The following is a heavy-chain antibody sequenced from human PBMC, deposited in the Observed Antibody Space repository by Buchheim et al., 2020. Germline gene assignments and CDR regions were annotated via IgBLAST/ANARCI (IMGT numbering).Heavy chain of an antibody. D-gene: IGHD3-10*01. CDR2: ISSRSGSTI. J-gene: IGHJ6*02. CDR1: GFTFSSFE. V-gene: IGHV3-48*03. CDR3: ARDGSGTSENSRPYYGMDV. Sequence: EVQLVESGGGLVQPGGSLRLSCAASGFTFSSFEMNWVRQAPGKGLEWLSYISSRSGSTIYYADSVKGRFTISRDNAKNSLYLQMTSLRAEDTAIYYCARDGSGTSENSRPYYGMDVWGQGAT.